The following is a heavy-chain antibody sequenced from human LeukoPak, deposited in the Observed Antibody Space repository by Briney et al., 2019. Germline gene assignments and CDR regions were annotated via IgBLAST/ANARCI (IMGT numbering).Heavy chain of an antibody. J-gene: IGHJ4*02. Sequence: QTGGSLRLSCAVSGFTLSSYAMHWVRQAPGKGLEWVAVISYDGSNKYYADSVKGRFTISRDNSKNTLYLQMNSLRAEDTAVYYCARVRAAHYYDSSGVRGFDYWGQGTLVTVSS. V-gene: IGHV3-30-3*01. CDR1: GFTLSSYA. CDR3: ARVRAAHYYDSSGVRGFDY. D-gene: IGHD3-22*01. CDR2: ISYDGSNK.